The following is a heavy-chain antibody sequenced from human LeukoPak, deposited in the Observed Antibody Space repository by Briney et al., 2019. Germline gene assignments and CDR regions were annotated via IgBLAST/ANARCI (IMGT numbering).Heavy chain of an antibody. J-gene: IGHJ3*02. CDR2: IWYDGSNK. CDR3: ARGDYYDSSGYYFPDAFDI. Sequence: GRPLRLSCVVSGFTFSSYGMHWVRQAPGKGVEGVAVIWYDGSNKYYVDSVQGRFTISRDNSKNTLYLQMSSLRAEDTDVYYCARGDYYDSSGYYFPDAFDIWGQGTMVTVSS. V-gene: IGHV3-33*08. CDR1: GFTFSSYG. D-gene: IGHD3-22*01.